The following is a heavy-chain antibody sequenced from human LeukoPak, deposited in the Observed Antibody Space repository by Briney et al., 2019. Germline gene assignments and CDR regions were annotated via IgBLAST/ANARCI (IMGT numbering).Heavy chain of an antibody. D-gene: IGHD2-2*01. V-gene: IGHV3-30*18. J-gene: IGHJ4*02. Sequence: GRSLRLSCAASGFTSSSFGMHWVRQAPGKGLEWVAVISFDGSNKHYADSVKGRFTISRDNSKNTLSLQMNSLRAEGTAVYYCAKAYQASYWGQGTLVTVSS. CDR2: ISFDGSNK. CDR1: GFTSSSFG. CDR3: AKAYQASY.